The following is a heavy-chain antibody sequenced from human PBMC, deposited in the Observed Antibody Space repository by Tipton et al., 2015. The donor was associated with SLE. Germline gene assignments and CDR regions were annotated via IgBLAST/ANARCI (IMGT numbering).Heavy chain of an antibody. V-gene: IGHV4-59*01. CDR1: GGSISFDY. CDR3: ARLEYSGYDGPLY. J-gene: IGHJ4*02. D-gene: IGHD5-12*01. Sequence: TLSLTCTVSGGSISFDYWSWIRQSAGRGLEWIGDIYDRETTNYNPSLTSRVTISVFTSKNQFSLKLTSVTAADTAVYYCARLEYSGYDGPLYWGQGTLVTVSS. CDR2: IYDRETT.